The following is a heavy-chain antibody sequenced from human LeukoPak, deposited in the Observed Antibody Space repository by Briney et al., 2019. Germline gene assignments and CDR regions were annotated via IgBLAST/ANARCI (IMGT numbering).Heavy chain of an antibody. D-gene: IGHD2-2*01. CDR2: INHSGST. CDR1: GGSFSGYY. J-gene: IGHJ4*02. V-gene: IGHV4-34*01. CDR3: ASCSTSCF. Sequence: SETLPLTCALYGGSFSGYYWSWIRQPPGKGLEWIGEINHSGSTNYNPSLKSRVTISVDTSKNQFSLKLSSVTAADTAVYYCASCSTSCFWGQGTLVTVSS.